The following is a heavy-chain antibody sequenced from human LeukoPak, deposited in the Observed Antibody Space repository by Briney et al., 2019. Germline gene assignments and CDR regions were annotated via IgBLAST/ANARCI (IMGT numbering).Heavy chain of an antibody. J-gene: IGHJ5*02. CDR1: GGSISSYY. CDR3: ARGGNWFDP. V-gene: IGHV4-59*01. Sequence: PSETLSLTCPVSGGSISSYYWSWIRQPPGKGLEWIGYIYYSGSTNYNPSLKSRVTISVDTSKNQFSLKLSSVTAADTAVYYCARGGNWFDPWGQGTLVTVSS. D-gene: IGHD3-10*01. CDR2: IYYSGST.